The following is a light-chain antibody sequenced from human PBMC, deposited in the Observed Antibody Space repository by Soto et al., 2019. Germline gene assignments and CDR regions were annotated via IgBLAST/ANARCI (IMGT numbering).Light chain of an antibody. J-gene: IGLJ2*01. CDR2: SNN. CDR1: SSNIGSNY. Sequence: QSVLTQPPSASGAPGQRVTISCSGSSSNIGSNYVYWYQQLPGTAPKLLIYSNNQRPSGVPDRFSGSKSGTSASLAISGLRSEDEADYYCAAWDDSLVAVVFGGGTQLTV. CDR3: AAWDDSLVAVV. V-gene: IGLV1-47*02.